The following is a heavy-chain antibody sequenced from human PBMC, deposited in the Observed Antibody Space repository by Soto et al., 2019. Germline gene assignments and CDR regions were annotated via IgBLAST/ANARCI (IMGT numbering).Heavy chain of an antibody. V-gene: IGHV3-30*18. J-gene: IGHJ5*02. CDR1: GFTVSSNY. D-gene: IGHD6-13*01. CDR2: ISYDGSNK. Sequence: VQLVESGGGLIQPGGSLRLSCAASGFTVSSNYMSWVRQAPGKGLEWVAVISYDGSNKYYADSVKGRFTISRDNXTNTLYLRMNSLRAEDTAVYYCAKDRAAAGTRWFDPWGQGTLVTVSS. CDR3: AKDRAAAGTRWFDP.